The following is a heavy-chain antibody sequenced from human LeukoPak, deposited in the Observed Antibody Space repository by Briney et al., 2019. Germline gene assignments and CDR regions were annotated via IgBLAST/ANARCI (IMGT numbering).Heavy chain of an antibody. CDR2: INHSGST. J-gene: IGHJ6*03. V-gene: IGHV4-34*01. CDR1: GGSFSGYY. CDR3: ARHSITMVRGVMSYYYYYYMDV. Sequence: PSETLSLTCAVYGGSFSGYYWSWIRQPPGKGLEWMGEINHSGSTHYNPSLKSRVTISVDTSKNQFSLKLSSVTAADTAVYYCARHSITMVRGVMSYYYYYYMDVRGKGTTVTISS. D-gene: IGHD3-10*01.